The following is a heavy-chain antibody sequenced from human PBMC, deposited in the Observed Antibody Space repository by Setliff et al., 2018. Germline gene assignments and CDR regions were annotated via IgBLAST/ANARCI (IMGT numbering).Heavy chain of an antibody. D-gene: IGHD6-13*01. J-gene: IGHJ4*02. CDR2: INTNTGNP. CDR3: ATEVVGNSWYEY. Sequence: ASVKVSCKASGYTFTTYAMGWMRQAPGQRLEWMGWINTNTGNPVYAQGFAGRFVFSLDTSVSTAYLQIRSLMAADTAVYYCATEVVGNSWYEYWGQGTPVTVSS. CDR1: GYTFTTYA. V-gene: IGHV7-4-1*02.